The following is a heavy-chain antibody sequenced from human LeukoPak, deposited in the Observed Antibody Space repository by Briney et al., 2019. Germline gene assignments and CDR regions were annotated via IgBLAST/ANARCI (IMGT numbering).Heavy chain of an antibody. CDR2: INQDVSRI. CDR1: GFSFSRYW. Sequence: GRSLRLSCAGSGFSFSRYWMAWVRQAPGKGLEWVASINQDVSRIHYVDSVKGRFTISRDNAKNSLFLQMNSLRVEDTAVYYCARSKDDVTKFDYWGQGTLVTVSS. V-gene: IGHV3-7*01. J-gene: IGHJ4*02. CDR3: ARSKDDVTKFDY. D-gene: IGHD2-8*01.